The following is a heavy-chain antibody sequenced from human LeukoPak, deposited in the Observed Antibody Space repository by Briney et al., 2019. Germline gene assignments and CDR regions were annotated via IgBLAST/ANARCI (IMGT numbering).Heavy chain of an antibody. J-gene: IGHJ4*02. CDR1: GITFRIHG. V-gene: IGHV3-30*18. CDR2: ISYDGSNK. D-gene: IGHD3-9*01. Sequence: AGGSLRLSCTASGITFRIHGMFWVRQAPGKGLEWVAVISYDGSNKYYADSVKGRFTISRDNSKNTLYLQMNSLRAEDTAVYYCAKDRLRYVDYWGQGTLVTVSS. CDR3: AKDRLRYVDY.